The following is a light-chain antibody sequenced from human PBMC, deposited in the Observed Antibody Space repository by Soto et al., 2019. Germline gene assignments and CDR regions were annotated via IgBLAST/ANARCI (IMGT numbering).Light chain of an antibody. CDR1: QSLHSSY. Sequence: DIVLRQSPGPLSLSPGERATLSCRSTQSLHSSYFAWYQQKPGQAPRLLIYGGSARATGIPARFSGGWSGAEYTLTISSLQSEDVAVYYCQQYDKWPRTLGQGTKVDI. CDR2: GGS. J-gene: IGKJ1*01. CDR3: QQYDKWPRT. V-gene: IGKV3-15*01.